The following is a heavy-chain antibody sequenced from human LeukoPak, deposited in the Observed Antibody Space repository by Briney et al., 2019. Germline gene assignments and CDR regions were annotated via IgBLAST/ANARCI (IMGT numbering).Heavy chain of an antibody. CDR2: FDPEDGET. J-gene: IGHJ6*03. Sequence: RASVKVSCKVSGYTLTELPMHWVRQAPGKGLEWMGGFDPEDGETIYAQKFQGRVTMTEDTSTDTAYMELSSLRSEDTAVYFCTIRIGASNYGYYYRYMDVWGKGTTVTVSS. D-gene: IGHD4-11*01. V-gene: IGHV1-24*01. CDR3: TIRIGASNYGYYYRYMDV. CDR1: GYTLTELP.